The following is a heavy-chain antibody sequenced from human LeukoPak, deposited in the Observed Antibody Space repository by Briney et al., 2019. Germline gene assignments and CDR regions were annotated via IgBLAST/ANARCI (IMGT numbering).Heavy chain of an antibody. V-gene: IGHV1-18*01. CDR2: ISAYNGNT. J-gene: IGHJ6*03. Sequence: ASVKVSCKASGYTFTSYGISWVRQAPEQGLEWMGGISAYNGNTNYAQKLQGRVTMTTDTSTSTAYMELRSLRSDDTAVYYCAREGDFWSGYYTLNYYYYMDVWGKGTTVTVSS. D-gene: IGHD3-3*01. CDR3: AREGDFWSGYYTLNYYYYMDV. CDR1: GYTFTSYG.